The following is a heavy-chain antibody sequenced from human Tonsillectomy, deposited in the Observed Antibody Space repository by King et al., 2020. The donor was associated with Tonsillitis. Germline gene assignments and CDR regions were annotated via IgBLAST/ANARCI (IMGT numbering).Heavy chain of an antibody. V-gene: IGHV3-23*04. J-gene: IGHJ6*02. D-gene: IGHD3-22*01. Sequence: VQLVESGGGLVQPGGSLRLSCAASGFTFSSYAMSWVRQAPGKGLEWVSAISGSGGSTYYADSVKGRFTISRDNSKNTLYLQMNSLRAEDTAVYYCAKDPVAGGYYYDSSGYYQDYYYYGMDVWGQGTTVTVSS. CDR1: GFTFSSYA. CDR3: AKDPVAGGYYYDSSGYYQDYYYYGMDV. CDR2: ISGSGGST.